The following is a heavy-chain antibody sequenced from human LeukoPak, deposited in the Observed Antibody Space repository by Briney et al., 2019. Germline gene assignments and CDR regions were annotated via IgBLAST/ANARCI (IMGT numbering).Heavy chain of an antibody. CDR3: AREYHDILTGSLDY. CDR2: INSHSGGT. Sequence: GASVKVSCKASGYTFTGYYMHWVRQAPGQGLEWMGWINSHSGGTKFAQKFQGRVTMTRDTSISTAYMEVSRLRSDDAAVYYCAREYHDILTGSLDYWGQGTLVTVSS. V-gene: IGHV1-2*02. J-gene: IGHJ4*02. D-gene: IGHD3-9*01. CDR1: GYTFTGYY.